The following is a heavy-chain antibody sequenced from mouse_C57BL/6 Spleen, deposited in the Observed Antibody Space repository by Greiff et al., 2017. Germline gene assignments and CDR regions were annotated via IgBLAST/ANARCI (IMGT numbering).Heavy chain of an antibody. Sequence: QVQLQQSGAELARPGASVKLSCKASGYTFTSYGISWVKQRTGQGLEWIGEIYPRSGNTYYNEKFKGKATLTADKSSSTAYMELRSLTSEDSAVYFCARWGYGSSYRYFDYWGQGTTLTVSS. D-gene: IGHD1-1*01. J-gene: IGHJ2*01. CDR3: ARWGYGSSYRYFDY. CDR1: GYTFTSYG. V-gene: IGHV1-81*01. CDR2: IYPRSGNT.